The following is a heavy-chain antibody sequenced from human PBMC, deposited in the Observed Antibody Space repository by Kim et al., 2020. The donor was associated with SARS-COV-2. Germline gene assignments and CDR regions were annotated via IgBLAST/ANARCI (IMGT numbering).Heavy chain of an antibody. CDR2: ISWNSGSI. CDR1: GFTFDDYA. CDR3: AKDCYCSSTSCYGCFDY. V-gene: IGHV3-9*01. D-gene: IGHD2-2*01. Sequence: GGSLRLSCAASGFTFDDYAMHWVRQAPGKGLEWVSGISWNSGSIGYADSVKGRFTISRDNAKNSLYLQMNSLRAEDTALYYCAKDCYCSSTSCYGCFDYWGQGTLVTVSS. J-gene: IGHJ4*02.